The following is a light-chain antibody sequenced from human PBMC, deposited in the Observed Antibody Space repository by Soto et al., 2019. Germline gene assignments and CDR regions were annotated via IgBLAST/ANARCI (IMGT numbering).Light chain of an antibody. J-gene: IGKJ4*01. CDR1: QGISSA. Sequence: AIQLTQSPSSLSASVGDRVTITCRASQGISSALAWYQQKPGKAPKLLIYDASSLESGVQSRFRGSGSGTDFTLTISSLQPEDFANYYCQQFNSYPFTFGGGTKVEIK. V-gene: IGKV1-13*02. CDR2: DAS. CDR3: QQFNSYPFT.